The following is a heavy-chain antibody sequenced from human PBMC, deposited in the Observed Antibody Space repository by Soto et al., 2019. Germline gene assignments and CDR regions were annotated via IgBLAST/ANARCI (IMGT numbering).Heavy chain of an antibody. CDR3: TRRAGF. CDR1: GFTVSNNY. V-gene: IGHV3-66*01. CDR2: IYSGGNT. D-gene: IGHD6-19*01. Sequence: EVQLVESGGGLVQPGESLRLSCAASGFTVSNNYMSWVRQAPGKGLEWVSFIYSGGNTYYADSVKGRFTISRDKSKNTLYLQMNNLRVEDTAVYYCTRRAGFWGQGTLVTVSS. J-gene: IGHJ4*02.